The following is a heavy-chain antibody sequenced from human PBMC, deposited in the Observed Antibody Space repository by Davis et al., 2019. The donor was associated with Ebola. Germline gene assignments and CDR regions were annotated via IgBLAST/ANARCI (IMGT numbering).Heavy chain of an antibody. J-gene: IGHJ6*02. V-gene: IGHV1-18*01. CDR2: ISAYNGNT. D-gene: IGHD1-26*01. CDR3: AAHPQYSGSYGRGLDYYGMDV. Sequence: ASVKVSCKASGYTFTSYGISWVRQAPGQGLEWMGWISAYNGNTNYAQKFQERVTITRDMSTSTAYMELSSLRSEDTAVYYCAAHPQYSGSYGRGLDYYGMDVWGQGTTVTVSS. CDR1: GYTFTSYG.